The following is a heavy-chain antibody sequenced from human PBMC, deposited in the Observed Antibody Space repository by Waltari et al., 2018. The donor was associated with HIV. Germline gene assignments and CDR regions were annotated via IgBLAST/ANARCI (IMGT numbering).Heavy chain of an antibody. J-gene: IGHJ4*02. CDR3: ARDYNYAPDY. CDR2: IYYDGSKK. V-gene: IGHV3-33*01. CDR1: GFPLQNFA. Sequence: VQLVGAGGGVVQHGRRLSITCAAYGFPLQNFALNWVLQAPGKGLEWVGNIYYDGSKKFYGDSERGRFTISRDNSKQILYLHMNSLRVEDTALYYCARDYNYAPDYWGQGTLVVVSS. D-gene: IGHD5-18*01.